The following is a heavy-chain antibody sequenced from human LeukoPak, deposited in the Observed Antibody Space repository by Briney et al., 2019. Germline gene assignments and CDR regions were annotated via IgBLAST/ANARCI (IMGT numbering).Heavy chain of an antibody. CDR2: ISYDASNK. CDR1: GFTFSSYS. Sequence: GGSLRLPCAASGFTFSSYSMNWVRQAPGKGLEWVAVISYDASNKYYPDSVKGRFTISRDNSKNTLYLQMNSLRAEDTAVYYCAKDQENSSGWYTDYWGQGTPVIVSS. CDR3: AKDQENSSGWYTDY. J-gene: IGHJ4*02. D-gene: IGHD6-19*01. V-gene: IGHV3-30*18.